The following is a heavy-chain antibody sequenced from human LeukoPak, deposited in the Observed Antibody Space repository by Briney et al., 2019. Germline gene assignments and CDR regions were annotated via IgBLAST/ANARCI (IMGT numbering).Heavy chain of an antibody. Sequence: SQTLSLTCTVSGGSISSGGYYWSWIRQPPGKGLEWIGYIYHSGSTYYNPSLKSRVTISVDRSKNQFSLKLSSVTAADTAVYYCARDRHDYGGNAFDIWGQGTMVTVSS. D-gene: IGHD4-23*01. CDR1: GGSISSGGYY. J-gene: IGHJ3*02. CDR3: ARDRHDYGGNAFDI. V-gene: IGHV4-30-2*01. CDR2: IYHSGST.